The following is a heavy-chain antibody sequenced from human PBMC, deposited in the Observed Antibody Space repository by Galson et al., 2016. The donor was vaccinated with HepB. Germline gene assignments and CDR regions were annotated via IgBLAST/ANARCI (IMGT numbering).Heavy chain of an antibody. CDR1: GLNFWTYW. V-gene: IGHV3-7*01. J-gene: IGHJ4*02. Sequence: SLRLSCAASGLNFWTYWMTWVRQAPGKGPEGVASISHDGRDQRYVDSVKGRFTISRDNARNSLYLQMNSRRVDDTAVYYCAQYGGLADSWGQGTLVTVSS. CDR3: AQYGGLADS. CDR2: ISHDGRDQ. D-gene: IGHD3-16*01.